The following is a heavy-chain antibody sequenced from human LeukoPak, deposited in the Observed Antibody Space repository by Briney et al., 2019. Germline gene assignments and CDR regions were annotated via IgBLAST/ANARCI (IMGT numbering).Heavy chain of an antibody. V-gene: IGHV3-21*01. J-gene: IGHJ4*02. CDR2: ISSSSSYI. CDR3: ATAISKQLVPN. Sequence: GGSLRLSCAASGFTFSSYSMNWVRQAPGKGLEWVSSISSSSSYIYYADSVKGRFTISRDNAKNSLYLQMNSLRAEDTAVYYCATAISKQLVPNWGQGTLDTVSS. D-gene: IGHD6-13*01. CDR1: GFTFSSYS.